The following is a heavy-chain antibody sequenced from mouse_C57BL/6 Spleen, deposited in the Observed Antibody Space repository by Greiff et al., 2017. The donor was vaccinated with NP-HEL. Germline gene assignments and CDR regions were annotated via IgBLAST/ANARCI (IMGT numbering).Heavy chain of an antibody. V-gene: IGHV1-15*01. Sequence: QVHVKQSGAELVRPGASVTLSCKASGYTFTDYEMHWVKQTPVHGLEWIGAIDPETGGTAYNQKFKGKAILTADKSSSTAYMELRSLTSEDSAVYYCTGLTSFAYWGQGTLVTVSA. CDR1: GYTFTDYE. CDR2: IDPETGGT. D-gene: IGHD3-1*01. J-gene: IGHJ3*01. CDR3: TGLTSFAY.